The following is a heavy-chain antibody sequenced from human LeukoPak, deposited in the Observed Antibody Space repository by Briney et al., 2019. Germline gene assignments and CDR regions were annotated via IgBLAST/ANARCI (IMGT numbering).Heavy chain of an antibody. CDR2: ISNSGST. J-gene: IGHJ4*02. V-gene: IGHV4-59*08. CDR1: GGSIGGNSY. CDR3: ARRRGFHDY. Sequence: SETLSLTCTVSGGSIGGNSYWSWIRQPPGKGPEWIGHISNSGSTYYSPSLSSRVTISLGTSKNQFSLKLNSMTAADTAIYYCARRRGFHDYWGQGTLVTVSP. D-gene: IGHD3-10*01.